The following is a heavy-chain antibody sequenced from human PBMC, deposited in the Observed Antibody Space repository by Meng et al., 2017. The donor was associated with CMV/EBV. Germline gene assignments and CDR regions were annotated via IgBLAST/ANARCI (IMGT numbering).Heavy chain of an antibody. J-gene: IGHJ4*02. CDR1: GGSISSGDYY. V-gene: IGHV4-30-4*08. D-gene: IGHD3-22*01. CDR3: ARLSGSGTTSTGYHYAFDS. Sequence: QAALQESGPGPVKPSQTLSLTCSVSGGSISSGDYYWSWIRQPPGKGLEWIGYIYYSGTTYYNPSPESRVTISVDTSKNQFSLNLSSVTAADTAVYYCARLSGSGTTSTGYHYAFDSWGQGTLVTVSS. CDR2: IYYSGTT.